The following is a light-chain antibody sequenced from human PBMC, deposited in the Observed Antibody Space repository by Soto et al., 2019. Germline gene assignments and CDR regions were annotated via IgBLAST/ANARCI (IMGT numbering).Light chain of an antibody. CDR2: DVS. CDR1: RSDVGGSNY. J-gene: IGLJ1*01. CDR3: CSSTSSSPYV. Sequence: QSALTQPASVSGSLGQSITISCSGTRSDVGGSNYVSWYQQLPGKAPKLMIYDVSNRPSGVSRRFSGSKSGNTASLTISGLQAEDEADSYCCSSTSSSPYVFGTGTKLPVL. V-gene: IGLV2-14*03.